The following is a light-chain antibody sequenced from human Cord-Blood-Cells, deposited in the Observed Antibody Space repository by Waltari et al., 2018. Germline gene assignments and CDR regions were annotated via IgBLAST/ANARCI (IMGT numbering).Light chain of an antibody. CDR2: DVS. V-gene: IGLV2-11*01. Sequence: QSPLTQPRPVPGSPGQSVTIPCTGTSSALGGYNNPSCYQQHPGKAPKLMSYDVSKRPSGVPDRYAGSKSGNTASLTISGLQAEDEADYYCCSYAGSYTHYVFGTGTKVTVL. CDR3: CSYAGSYTHYV. CDR1: SSALGGYNN. J-gene: IGLJ1*01.